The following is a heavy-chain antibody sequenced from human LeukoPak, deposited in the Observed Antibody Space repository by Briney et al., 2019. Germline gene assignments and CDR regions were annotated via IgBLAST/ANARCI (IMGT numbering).Heavy chain of an antibody. CDR3: ARDNYYGSGSYYTNWFDP. D-gene: IGHD3-10*01. Sequence: SETLSLTCTVSGGSISSSSYCWGWIRQPPGKGLEWIGSIYYSGSTYYNPSLKSRVTISVDTSKNQFSLKLSSVTAADTAVYYCARDNYYGSGSYYTNWFDPWGQGTLVTVSS. J-gene: IGHJ5*02. V-gene: IGHV4-39*07. CDR2: IYYSGST. CDR1: GGSISSSSYC.